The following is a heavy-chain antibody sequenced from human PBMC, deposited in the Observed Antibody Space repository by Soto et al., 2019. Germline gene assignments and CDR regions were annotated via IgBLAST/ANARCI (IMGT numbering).Heavy chain of an antibody. CDR2: IKSKTDGGTT. CDR1: GFTFSNAW. CDR3: TTHYYDSSGYYYCFNY. V-gene: IGHV3-15*07. J-gene: IGHJ4*02. Sequence: EVQLVESGGGLVKPGGSLRLSCAASGFTFSNAWMNWVRQAPGKGLEWVGRIKSKTDGGTTDYAAPVKGRFTISRDDSKITLYLQMNSLKTEDTAVYYCTTHYYDSSGYYYCFNYWGQGTLVTVSS. D-gene: IGHD3-22*01.